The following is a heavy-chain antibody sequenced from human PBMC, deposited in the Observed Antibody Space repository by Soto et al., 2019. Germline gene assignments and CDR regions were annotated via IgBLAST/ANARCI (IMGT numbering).Heavy chain of an antibody. D-gene: IGHD3-9*01. Sequence: PGGSLRLSCAASGFTFSDAWISWVRQAPGKGLEWVGRIKSKIDGGTTDFAAPVKGRFAISRDDSRDMVYMEMYSLKTDDTAVYYCTTDSLFTGQLVRMANWGHGTLVTVSS. CDR1: GFTFSDAW. J-gene: IGHJ4*01. V-gene: IGHV3-15*07. CDR3: TTDSLFTGQLVRMAN. CDR2: IKSKIDGGTT.